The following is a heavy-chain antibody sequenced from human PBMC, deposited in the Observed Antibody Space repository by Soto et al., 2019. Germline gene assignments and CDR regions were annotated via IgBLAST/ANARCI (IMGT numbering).Heavy chain of an antibody. D-gene: IGHD6-19*01. CDR1: GGSFSGYY. Sequence: QVQLQQWGAGLLKPSETLSLTCAVYGGSFSGYYWSWIRQPPGKGLEWIGEINHSGSTNYNPSLKSRVTRSVDTSKNQCARKLSSVTAADTAVYYCAREPLRYSSGWGWFDPWGQGTLVAVSS. J-gene: IGHJ5*02. V-gene: IGHV4-34*01. CDR3: AREPLRYSSGWGWFDP. CDR2: INHSGST.